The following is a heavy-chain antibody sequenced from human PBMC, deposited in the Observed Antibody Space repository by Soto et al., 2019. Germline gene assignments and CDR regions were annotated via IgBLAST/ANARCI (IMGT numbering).Heavy chain of an antibody. CDR2: ISSSGSTI. CDR1: GFTFSDYY. V-gene: IGHV3-11*01. CDR3: ANGGVTIFGVVTPKYGMDV. D-gene: IGHD3-3*01. Sequence: GGSLRLSCAASGFTFSDYYTSWIRQAPGKGLEWVSYISSSGSTIYYADSVKGRFTISRDNAKNSLYLQMNSLRAEDTAVYYCANGGVTIFGVVTPKYGMDVGGQGTTVTVSS. J-gene: IGHJ6*02.